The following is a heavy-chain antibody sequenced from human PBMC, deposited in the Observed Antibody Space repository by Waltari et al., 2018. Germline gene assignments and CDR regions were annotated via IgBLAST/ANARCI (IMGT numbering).Heavy chain of an antibody. V-gene: IGHV3-30*02. D-gene: IGHD3-10*01. CDR1: GFTFSSYG. Sequence: QVQLVESGGGVVQPGGSLRLSCAASGFTFSSYGMHWVRQAPGKGLEWVAFIRYDGSNKYYADSGKGRFNISRDNSKNTLYLQMNSLGAEDTAVYYCAKDRGYGSGSYYYFDYWGQGTLVTVSS. J-gene: IGHJ4*02. CDR3: AKDRGYGSGSYYYFDY. CDR2: IRYDGSNK.